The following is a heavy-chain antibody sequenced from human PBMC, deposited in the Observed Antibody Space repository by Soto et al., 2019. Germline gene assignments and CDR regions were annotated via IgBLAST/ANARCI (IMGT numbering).Heavy chain of an antibody. V-gene: IGHV4-31*03. CDR1: GDSISSGGHY. D-gene: IGHD2-21*01. CDR2: INYSGDT. CDR3: ARENCGMTTCGLDY. J-gene: IGHJ4*02. Sequence: SEILSLTCTVSGDSISSGGHYWSWTRQHPGKGLEWIAYINYSGDTYYNPSLKSRVTISVDTSKNQFSLKLSSLTAADTAVYYCARENCGMTTCGLDYWGQGTLVTVSS.